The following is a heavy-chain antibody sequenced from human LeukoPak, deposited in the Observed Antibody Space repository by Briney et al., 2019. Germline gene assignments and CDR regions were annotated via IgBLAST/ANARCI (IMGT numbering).Heavy chain of an antibody. J-gene: IGHJ2*01. Sequence: GGSLRLSCAASGFTFSNYAIHWVRQAPGKGLEWVAVISYDGSNKYYADSVKGRFTISRDNSKNALYLKMNSLGAEDTAVYYCARARVDIAMFTWLNWYFDLWGRGTLVTVSS. CDR2: ISYDGSNK. CDR3: ARARVDIAMFTWLNWYFDL. V-gene: IGHV3-30-3*01. CDR1: GFTFSNYA. D-gene: IGHD5-18*01.